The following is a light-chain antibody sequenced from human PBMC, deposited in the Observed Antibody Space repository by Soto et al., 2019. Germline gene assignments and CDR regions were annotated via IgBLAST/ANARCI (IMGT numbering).Light chain of an antibody. CDR1: QDINNY. CDR2: GAS. V-gene: IGKV1-9*01. CDR3: QQLNTYPWT. J-gene: IGKJ1*01. Sequence: IQLTQSPSSLSASVGDRVTITCRASQDINNYLAWYQQQPGKAPKVLIYGASTLQSGVPSRFNGSGSGTDFTLTISSLQPEDFATYYCQQLNTYPWTFGQGTKVEV.